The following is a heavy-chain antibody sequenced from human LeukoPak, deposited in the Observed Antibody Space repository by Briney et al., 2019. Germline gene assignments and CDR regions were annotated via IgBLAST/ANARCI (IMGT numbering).Heavy chain of an antibody. J-gene: IGHJ4*02. V-gene: IGHV3-7*01. D-gene: IGHD2-2*01. CDR2: IKYNGSAK. CDR1: GFTFSSYW. CDR3: ARVIVVVEGASYHFDY. Sequence: VGSVRLSCAASGFTFSSYWMTWVRQSPGKGLEWVANIKYNGSAKYYGDSVKGRFTISRDNAKSSLYLQMNSLRAEDTAVYYCARVIVVVEGASYHFDYWGQGTLATVHS.